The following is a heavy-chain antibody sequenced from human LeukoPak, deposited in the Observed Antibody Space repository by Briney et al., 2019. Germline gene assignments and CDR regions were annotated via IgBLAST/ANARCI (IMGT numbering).Heavy chain of an antibody. D-gene: IGHD5/OR15-5a*01. CDR3: ARDLTVYDDLYFDY. Sequence: GGSLRLSCAASGFTFSSYAMHWVRQAPGKGLEWVAVISYDGSNKYYADSVKGRFTISRDNSKNTLYLQMNSLRAEDTAVYYCARDLTVYDDLYFDYWGQGTLVTVSS. CDR1: GFTFSSYA. CDR2: ISYDGSNK. J-gene: IGHJ4*02. V-gene: IGHV3-30*04.